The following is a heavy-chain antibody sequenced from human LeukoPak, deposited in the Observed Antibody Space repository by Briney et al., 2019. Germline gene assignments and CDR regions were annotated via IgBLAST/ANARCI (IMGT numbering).Heavy chain of an antibody. CDR2: VYPADSST. CDR3: TRHVYDSGGYYYDY. Sequence: GESLKISCKGSGYSLTNYWIGWVRQMPGKGLEWMGIVYPADSSTRYSPSFRGRVTISADKPITTAYLQWSSLKASDTAMYYCTRHVYDSGGYYYDYWGQGTLVTVSS. V-gene: IGHV5-51*01. CDR1: GYSLTNYW. J-gene: IGHJ4*02. D-gene: IGHD3-22*01.